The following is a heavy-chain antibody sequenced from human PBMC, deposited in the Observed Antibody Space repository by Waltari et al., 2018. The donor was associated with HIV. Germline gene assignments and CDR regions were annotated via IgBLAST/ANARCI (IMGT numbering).Heavy chain of an antibody. D-gene: IGHD5-12*01. Sequence: RLEQSGAELRKPGASVKVSCKASGYSFTAYYIHWVRQAPGQGPEWMGWSNPNSGGTNDAQNFQGRITLTRDTSINTAFMDLSRLKSDDTGVYYCARGAKKWLEISVTLPFDSWGQGTLVTVSS. CDR1: GYSFTAYY. J-gene: IGHJ4*02. CDR2: SNPNSGGT. CDR3: ARGAKKWLEISVTLPFDS. V-gene: IGHV1-2*02.